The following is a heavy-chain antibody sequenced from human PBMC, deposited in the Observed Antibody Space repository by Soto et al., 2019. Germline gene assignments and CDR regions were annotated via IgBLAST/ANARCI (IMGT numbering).Heavy chain of an antibody. CDR3: ARDAPDYDFWSGYYWIV. CDR1: GFTFSSYW. V-gene: IGHV3-74*01. J-gene: IGHJ6*02. Sequence: EVQLVESGGGLVQPGGSLRLSCAAYGFTFSSYWMHWVRQAPGKGLVWVSRINSDGSSTSYADSVKGRFTISRDNAKNTLYLQMNSLRAEDTAVYYCARDAPDYDFWSGYYWIVWGQGTTVTVSS. D-gene: IGHD3-3*01. CDR2: INSDGSST.